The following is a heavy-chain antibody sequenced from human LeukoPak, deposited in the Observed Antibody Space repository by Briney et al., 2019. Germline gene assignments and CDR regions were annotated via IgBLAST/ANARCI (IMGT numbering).Heavy chain of an antibody. V-gene: IGHV1-8*01. CDR3: ARGRSAALPRQNCFDP. CDR2: MNPNSGNT. Sequence: GASVKVSCKASGYTFSNYDINWVRQATGQGLEWMGWMNPNSGNTGYAQNFQGRVTMTRNNSVSTAYMELSSLTSEHTAVYYCARGRSAALPRQNCFDPWGQGTLVTVSS. J-gene: IGHJ5*02. D-gene: IGHD3-3*01. CDR1: GYTFSNYD.